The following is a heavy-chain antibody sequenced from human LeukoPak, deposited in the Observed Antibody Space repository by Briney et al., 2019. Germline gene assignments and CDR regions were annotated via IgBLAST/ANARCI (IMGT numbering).Heavy chain of an antibody. CDR2: INHSGST. D-gene: IGHD3-16*01. CDR3: ARGLRRRSFGDY. J-gene: IGHJ4*02. Sequence: SETLSLTCAVYGGSFSGYYWSWIRQPPGEGLEWIGEINHSGSTNYNPSLKSRVTISVGTSKNQFSLKLSSVTAADTAVYYCARGLRRRSFGDYWGQGTLVTVSS. V-gene: IGHV4-34*01. CDR1: GGSFSGYY.